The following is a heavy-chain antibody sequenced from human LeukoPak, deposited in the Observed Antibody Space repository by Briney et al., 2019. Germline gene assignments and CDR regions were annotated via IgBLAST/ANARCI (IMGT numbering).Heavy chain of an antibody. CDR3: ARRARGVATTPPYYYYYYMDV. D-gene: IGHD5-12*01. V-gene: IGHV1-2*02. CDR1: GYTFTGYY. Sequence: GASVKVSCKASGYTFTGYYMHWVRQAPGQGLEWMGWINPNSGGTNYAQKFQGRVTMTRDTSISTAYMELSRLRSDDTAVYYCARRARGVATTPPYYYYYYMDVWGKGTTVTVSS. CDR2: INPNSGGT. J-gene: IGHJ6*03.